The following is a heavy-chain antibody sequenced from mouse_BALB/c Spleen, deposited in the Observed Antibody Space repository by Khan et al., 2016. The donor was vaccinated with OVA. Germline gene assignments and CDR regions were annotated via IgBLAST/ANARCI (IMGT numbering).Heavy chain of an antibody. J-gene: IGHJ3*01. D-gene: IGHD2-14*01. CDR3: GSDGAYHRNGGWVAD. Sequence: QVQLKQSGAELARPGASVKMSCKASGYTFTSYTIHWIKKRPGQGLEWIGYINPSNGYTNYNQKFKDKATLTTDKSSTTAYLQLSSLPSDDSAVCNCGSDGAYHRNGGWVADWGQGTLVTVSA. CDR2: INPSNGYT. V-gene: IGHV1-4*01. CDR1: GYTFTSYT.